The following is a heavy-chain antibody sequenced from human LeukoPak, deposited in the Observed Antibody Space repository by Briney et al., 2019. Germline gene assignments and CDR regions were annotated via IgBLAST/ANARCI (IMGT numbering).Heavy chain of an antibody. CDR1: GFTFSSYW. Sequence: GGSLTLSCAASGFTFSSYWMNWARKAPGKGLEWVASINHNGNVNYYVDSVKGRFTISRDNAKNSLYLQMSNLRAEDTGVYFCARGGGLDVWGQGATVTVSS. J-gene: IGHJ6*02. D-gene: IGHD3-16*01. CDR2: INHNGNVN. CDR3: ARGGGLDV. V-gene: IGHV3-7*03.